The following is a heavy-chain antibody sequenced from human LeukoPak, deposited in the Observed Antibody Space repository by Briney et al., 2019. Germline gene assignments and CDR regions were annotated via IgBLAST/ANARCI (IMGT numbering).Heavy chain of an antibody. CDR3: ARHHRSGYYEVDY. CDR2: IYCSGST. D-gene: IGHD6-25*01. J-gene: IGHJ4*02. V-gene: IGHV4-39*01. CDR1: GGSISSSDYY. Sequence: SETLSLTCNVSGGSISSSDYYWGWIRQPPGRRLEWIGTIYCSGSTSYNPSLKGRVTMSVDTSKNQFSLKLNSVTAADTAVYYCARHHRSGYYEVDYWGQGTLVTVSS.